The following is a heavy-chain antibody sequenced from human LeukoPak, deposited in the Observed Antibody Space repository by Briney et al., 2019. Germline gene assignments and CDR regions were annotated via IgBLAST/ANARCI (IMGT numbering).Heavy chain of an antibody. CDR2: IYYRGST. CDR1: GGSISTYY. V-gene: IGHV4-59*01. J-gene: IGHJ3*02. CDR3: ARVQKDIVVVVAADPYDAFDI. Sequence: SETLSLTCTVSGGSISTYYWSWIRQPPGKGLEWIGYIYYRGSTNYNPSLKSRVIISVDTSKNQLSLKLTSVTAADTAVYYCARVQKDIVVVVAADPYDAFDIWGQGTMVTVSS. D-gene: IGHD2-15*01.